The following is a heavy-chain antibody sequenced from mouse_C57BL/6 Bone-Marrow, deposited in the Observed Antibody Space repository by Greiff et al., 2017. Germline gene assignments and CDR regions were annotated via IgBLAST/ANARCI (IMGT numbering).Heavy chain of an antibody. V-gene: IGHV5-17*01. CDR1: GFTFSDYG. Sequence: EVQVVESGGGLVKPGGSLKLSCAASGFTFSDYGMHWVRQAPEKGLEWVAYISRGSSTIYYADTVKGRFTISRDNAKNTLFLQMTSLRSEDTAMYYCANYYGSSYDAMDYWGQGTSVTVSS. J-gene: IGHJ4*01. CDR3: ANYYGSSYDAMDY. D-gene: IGHD1-1*01. CDR2: ISRGSSTI.